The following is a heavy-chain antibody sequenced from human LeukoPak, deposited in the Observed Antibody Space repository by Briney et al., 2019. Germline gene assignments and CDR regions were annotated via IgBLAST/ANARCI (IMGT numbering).Heavy chain of an antibody. V-gene: IGHV4-31*11. CDR3: ATRYDRRGYYQT. CDR1: GGSISSGDYY. J-gene: IGHJ5*02. D-gene: IGHD3-22*01. Sequence: PSQTLSLTCAVSGGSISSGDYYCSWIRQHPGTGLEWIGYIYYTGSTYYNPSLRSRVTISIDTSKNQFSLKLTSVTAADTAVYYCATRYDRRGYYQTWGQGMLVTVSS. CDR2: IYYTGST.